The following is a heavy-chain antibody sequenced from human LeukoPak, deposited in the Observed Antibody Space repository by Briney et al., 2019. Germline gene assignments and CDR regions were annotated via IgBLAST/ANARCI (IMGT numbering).Heavy chain of an antibody. V-gene: IGHV3-53*01. CDR3: ARVVPAASDYGDFSYFDY. J-gene: IGHJ4*02. Sequence: GGSLRLSCAASGFTVSSNYMSWVRQAPGKGLEWVSVIYSGGSTYYADSVKGRFTISRDNSKNTLYLQMNSLRAEDTDVYYCARVVPAASDYGDFSYFDYWGQGTLVTVSS. CDR1: GFTVSSNY. D-gene: IGHD2-2*01. CDR2: IYSGGST.